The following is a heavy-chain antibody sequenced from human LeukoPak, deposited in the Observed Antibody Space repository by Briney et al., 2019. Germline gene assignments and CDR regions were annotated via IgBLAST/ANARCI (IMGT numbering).Heavy chain of an antibody. CDR2: ISSSSSYI. CDR1: GFTFSSYS. V-gene: IGHV3-21*01. D-gene: IGHD2-15*01. J-gene: IGHJ6*02. CDR3: ARSVLRWPKYGMDV. Sequence: GRSLRLSCAASGFTFSSYSMNWVRQAPGKGLEWVSSISSSSSYIYYADSVKGRFTISRDNAKNSLYLQMNSLRAEDTAVYYCARSVLRWPKYGMDVWGQGTTVTVSS.